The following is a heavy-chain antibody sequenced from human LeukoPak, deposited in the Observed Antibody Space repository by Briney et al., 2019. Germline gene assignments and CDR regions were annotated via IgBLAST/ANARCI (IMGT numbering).Heavy chain of an antibody. J-gene: IGHJ4*02. V-gene: IGHV3-11*04. CDR3: TRRFDS. CDR1: GGSFSGYY. CDR2: ISDTGSTI. Sequence: LSLTCAVYGGSFSGYYWSWIRQPPGKGLEWVSYISDTGSTIAYADSVKGRFTMSRDEAKNSLHLQMNSLRDEDTAVYYCTRRFDSWGQGVLVTVFS.